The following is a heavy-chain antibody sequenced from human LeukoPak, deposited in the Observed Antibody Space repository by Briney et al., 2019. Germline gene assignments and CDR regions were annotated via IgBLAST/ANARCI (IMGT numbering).Heavy chain of an antibody. J-gene: IGHJ3*02. CDR3: ARERKGYSSGWLNAFDI. V-gene: IGHV3-30*04. CDR2: ISYDGSNK. Sequence: GSLRLSCAASGFTFSSYAMHWVRQAPGKGLEWVAVISYDGSNKYYADSVKGRFTISRDNSKNTLYLQMNSLSAEDTAVYYCARERKGYSSGWLNAFDIWGQGTMVTVSS. CDR1: GFTFSSYA. D-gene: IGHD6-19*01.